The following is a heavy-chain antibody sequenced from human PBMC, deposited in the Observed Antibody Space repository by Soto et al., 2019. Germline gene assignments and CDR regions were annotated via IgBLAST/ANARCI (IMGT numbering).Heavy chain of an antibody. CDR3: ARVTPLGYRYYYDSSGYRFDY. V-gene: IGHV4-34*01. CDR1: GGSFSGYY. CDR2: INHSGST. Sequence: LSLTCAVYGGSFSGYYWSWIRQPPGKGLEWIGEINHSGSTNYNPSLKSRVTISVDTSKNQFSLKLSSVTAADTAVYYCARVTPLGYRYYYDSSGYRFDYWGQGTLVTVSS. D-gene: IGHD3-22*01. J-gene: IGHJ4*02.